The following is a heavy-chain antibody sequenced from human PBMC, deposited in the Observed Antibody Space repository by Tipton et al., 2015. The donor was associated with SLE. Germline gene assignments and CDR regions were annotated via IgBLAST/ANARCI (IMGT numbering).Heavy chain of an antibody. D-gene: IGHD6-13*01. CDR3: ARGIAAAGVIFDY. CDR2: IYYSGST. Sequence: TLSLTCTVSGGSISSGDYYWSWIRQPPGKGLEWIGYIYYSGSTNYNPSLKSRVTISVDTSKNQFSLKLSSVTAADTAVYYCARGIAAAGVIFDYWGQGTLVTVSS. J-gene: IGHJ4*02. V-gene: IGHV4-61*08. CDR1: GGSISSGDYY.